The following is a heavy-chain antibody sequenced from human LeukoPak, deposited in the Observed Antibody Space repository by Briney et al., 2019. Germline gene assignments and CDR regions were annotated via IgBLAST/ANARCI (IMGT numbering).Heavy chain of an antibody. CDR1: GVSLSGYY. Sequence: RSSQTLSLTCAVYGVSLSGYYWSWIRQPPGKGLEWIGEINHSGSTNYNPSLKSRVTISLDTSKNQFSLKLTSVTAADTAVYYCAGRRVVRGTDYWGQGTLVTVSS. V-gene: IGHV4-34*01. CDR3: AGRRVVRGTDY. CDR2: INHSGST. J-gene: IGHJ4*02. D-gene: IGHD3-10*01.